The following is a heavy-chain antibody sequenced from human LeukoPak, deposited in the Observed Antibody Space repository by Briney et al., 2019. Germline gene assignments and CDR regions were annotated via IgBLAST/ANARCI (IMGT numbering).Heavy chain of an antibody. CDR3: AKRVEADWAYCFDY. D-gene: IGHD1-26*01. Sequence: GGSLRLSCAASGFTFSSYAMSWVRQAPGKGLEWVSAISGSGGSTYYADSVKGRFTISRDNSKNTLYLQMNSLRAEDTAVYYCAKRVEADWAYCFDYWGQGTLVTVSP. CDR1: GFTFSSYA. V-gene: IGHV3-23*01. CDR2: ISGSGGST. J-gene: IGHJ4*02.